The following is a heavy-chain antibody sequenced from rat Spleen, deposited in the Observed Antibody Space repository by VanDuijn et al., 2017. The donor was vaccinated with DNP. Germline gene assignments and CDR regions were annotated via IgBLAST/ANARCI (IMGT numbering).Heavy chain of an antibody. D-gene: IGHD4-3*01. J-gene: IGHJ2*01. CDR1: GFTFSDYN. Sequence: EVQLVESGGGLVQPGRSLKLSCAASGFTFSDYNMAWVRQAPKKGLEWVASISPSGGSINYRDSVKGRFTISKDNAKTTLYLQMDSLRSEDMATYYCVRWNSGHFDYWGQGVMVTVSS. CDR2: ISPSGGSI. CDR3: VRWNSGHFDY. V-gene: IGHV5S23*01.